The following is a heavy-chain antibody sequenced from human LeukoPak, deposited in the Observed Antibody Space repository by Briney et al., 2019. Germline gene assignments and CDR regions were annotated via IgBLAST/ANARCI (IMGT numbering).Heavy chain of an antibody. CDR1: GGSISSYY. CDR2: IYTSGST. CDR3: ARDPYYDFWSGYYSPAFDI. Sequence: SETLSLTCTVSGGSISSYYWSWIRQPAGKGLEWIGRIYTSGSTNYNPSLKSRVTMSVDTSKNQFSLKLSSVTAADTAVYYCARDPYYDFWSGYYSPAFDIWGQGTMVTVSS. V-gene: IGHV4-4*07. J-gene: IGHJ3*02. D-gene: IGHD3-3*01.